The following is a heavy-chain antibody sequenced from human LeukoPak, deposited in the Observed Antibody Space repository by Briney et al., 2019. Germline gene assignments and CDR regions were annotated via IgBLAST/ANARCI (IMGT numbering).Heavy chain of an antibody. CDR3: ARDLGGYRYGFGYYLDL. Sequence: AGGSLRLSCAASGFTVRTNYMTWVRQAPGKGLEWVSVIYDAGGTFYADSVKGRFILSRDNFENTLSLQMNNLRVEDTAIYYCARDLGGYRYGFGYYLDLWGRGTLVTVSS. J-gene: IGHJ2*01. V-gene: IGHV3-66*01. CDR1: GFTVRTNY. D-gene: IGHD5-18*01. CDR2: IYDAGGT.